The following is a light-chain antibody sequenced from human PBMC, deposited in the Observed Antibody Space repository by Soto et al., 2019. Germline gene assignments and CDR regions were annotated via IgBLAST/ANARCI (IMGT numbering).Light chain of an antibody. Sequence: EIVMTQSPATLSVSPGERATLSCRASQSVSSNLAWYQQKPGQAPRLLIYGASTRAPGIPARFSGSGSGTEFTLTISSLQSEDFAVYDCQEYNNWPGFTFGPGTKVDIK. CDR1: QSVSSN. CDR3: QEYNNWPGFT. J-gene: IGKJ3*01. V-gene: IGKV3-15*01. CDR2: GAS.